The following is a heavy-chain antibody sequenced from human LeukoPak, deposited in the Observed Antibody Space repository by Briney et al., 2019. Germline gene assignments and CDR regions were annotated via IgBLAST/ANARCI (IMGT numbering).Heavy chain of an antibody. D-gene: IGHD1-26*01. J-gene: IGHJ3*02. CDR2: INSDGSST. CDR1: GFTFNSYW. V-gene: IGHV3-74*01. CDR3: ATHSGTKSGIGSFDM. Sequence: GGSLRLSCAASGFTFNSYWMHWVRQAPGKGLVWVSCINSDGSSTSYADSVKGRFTISRDNSKSTLYLQMNSLRADDTANYYCATHSGTKSGIGSFDMWGQGTMVAVSS.